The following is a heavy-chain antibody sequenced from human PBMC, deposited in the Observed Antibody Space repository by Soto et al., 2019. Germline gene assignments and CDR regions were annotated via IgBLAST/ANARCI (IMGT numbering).Heavy chain of an antibody. J-gene: IGHJ5*02. CDR3: ARIGYSSSWYSRWFDP. V-gene: IGHV4-59*08. Sequence: SETLSLTCTVSGGSISTYYWGWIRQPPGKGLEWIGYISYSGSTNYNPSLKSRVTISVDTSKNQFSLKLSSVTAADTAVYYCARIGYSSSWYSRWFDPWGQGTLVTVS. D-gene: IGHD6-13*01. CDR2: ISYSGST. CDR1: GGSISTYY.